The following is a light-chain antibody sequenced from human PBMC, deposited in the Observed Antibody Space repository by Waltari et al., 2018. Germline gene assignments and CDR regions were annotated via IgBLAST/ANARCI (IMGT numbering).Light chain of an antibody. J-gene: IGKJ2*01. CDR2: GAS. V-gene: IGKV3-20*01. Sequence: EIVLTQSPGTLSVSPGETANLSCRASQDVTSDYLAWYQQKPGQAPTLLIFGASSRATGIPHRFSGSGSGTDFTLTITRLEPEDCAVYYCQHFGSSLYAFGQGTKLEIK. CDR1: QDVTSDY. CDR3: QHFGSSLYA.